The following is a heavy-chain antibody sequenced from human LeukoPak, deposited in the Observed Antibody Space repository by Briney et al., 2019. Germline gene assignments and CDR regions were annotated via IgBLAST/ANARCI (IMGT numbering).Heavy chain of an antibody. V-gene: IGHV3-64*01. CDR1: GFTFSSYA. CDR2: ISQNGADR. D-gene: IGHD5/OR15-5a*01. J-gene: IGHJ3*02. Sequence: PGGSLRLSCAASGFTFSSYAMHWVRQAPGKGLESVSAISQNGADRYYANSVEGRFTVSRDNFKNTLSLQMDSLKPEDEAVYYCARCLATCQAFDMWGLGTMVTVSS. CDR3: ARCLATCQAFDM.